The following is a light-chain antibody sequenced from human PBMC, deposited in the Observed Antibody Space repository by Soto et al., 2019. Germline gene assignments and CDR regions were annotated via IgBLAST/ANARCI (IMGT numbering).Light chain of an antibody. CDR1: QSVSTF. J-gene: IGKJ5*01. CDR2: NAS. CDR3: QQRGNWPPFT. V-gene: IGKV3-11*01. Sequence: EIVLTQSPATLSLSPGERAILSCRASQSVSTFLAWFQQKPGQPPRLLIYNASNRTTGIPARFSGSGSGTDFTLTISSLEPEDFAVYYCQQRGNWPPFTFGQGTRLEIK.